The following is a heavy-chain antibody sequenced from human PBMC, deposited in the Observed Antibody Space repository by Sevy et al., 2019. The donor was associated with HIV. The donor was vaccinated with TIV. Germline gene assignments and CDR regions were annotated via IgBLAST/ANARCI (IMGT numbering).Heavy chain of an antibody. V-gene: IGHV1-69*13. CDR2: IIPIFGST. J-gene: IGHJ4*02. CDR3: AGYHSRTGDDFFGQGFDF. Sequence: ASVKVSCKSSGGTFSNSAISWVRQAPGQGLEWMGRIIPIFGSTNFPQKFQGRLTITADESASTAYLELSSLRSEDTAVYYCAGYHSRTGDDFFGQGFDFWGPGTQVTVSS. D-gene: IGHD2-21*01. CDR1: GGTFSNSA.